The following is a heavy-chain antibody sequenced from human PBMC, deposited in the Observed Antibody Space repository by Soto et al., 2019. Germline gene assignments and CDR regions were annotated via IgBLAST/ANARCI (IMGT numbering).Heavy chain of an antibody. CDR3: ARRWGTYFDY. J-gene: IGHJ4*02. CDR2: IYYSGST. Sequence: PSETLSLTCTVSGGYISSYYWSWIRQPPGKGLEWIGYIYYSGSTNYNPSLKSRVTISVDTSKNQFSLKLSSMTAADTAVYYCARRWGTYFDYWGQGTLVTVSS. CDR1: GGYISSYY. D-gene: IGHD7-27*01. V-gene: IGHV4-59*01.